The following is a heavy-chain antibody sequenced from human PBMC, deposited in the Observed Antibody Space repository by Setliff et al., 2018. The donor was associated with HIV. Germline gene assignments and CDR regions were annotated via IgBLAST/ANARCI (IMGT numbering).Heavy chain of an antibody. CDR2: INRNGGRT. D-gene: IGHD1-26*01. V-gene: IGHV3-20*01. Sequence: GESLSLSCAASGFAFVDFGMTWVRQRPGKGLGCVSYINRNGGRTDFADSVKGRFTISRDNVELYLFLEMNNLRPEDTALYNCARHCGRDLGHAFEGWGQGTMVTVSS. CDR3: ARHCGRDLGHAFEG. J-gene: IGHJ3*01. CDR1: GFAFVDFG.